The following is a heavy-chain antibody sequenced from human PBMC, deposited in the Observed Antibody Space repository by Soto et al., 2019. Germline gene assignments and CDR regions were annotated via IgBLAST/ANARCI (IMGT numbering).Heavy chain of an antibody. CDR3: ARRGSGSYYDY. D-gene: IGHD1-26*01. J-gene: IGHJ4*02. CDR1: GFTFSNYA. V-gene: IGHV3-23*01. CDR2: ISGSGGST. Sequence: EVQLLESGGGLVQPGGSLRLSCAASGFTFSNYAMRWVRQAPVKGLEWVSAISGSGGSTYYAGSVKGRFTISRDNSKNTLYLQMNSLRAGDTAVYYCARRGSGSYYDYWGEGTLVTVSS.